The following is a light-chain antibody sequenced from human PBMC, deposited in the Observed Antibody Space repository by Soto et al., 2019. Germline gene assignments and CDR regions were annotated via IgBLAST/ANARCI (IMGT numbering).Light chain of an antibody. CDR2: DAS. CDR1: QSVSSY. CDR3: QQRSNWPS. J-gene: IGKJ5*01. V-gene: IGKV3-11*01. Sequence: IVLTQSPATLSLSPGERATLSCRASQSVSSYLAWYQHKPGQAPRLLIYDASNRATGIPARFSGSGSGTDFTLTISSLEPEDSALYYCQQRSNWPSFGQGTRLEIK.